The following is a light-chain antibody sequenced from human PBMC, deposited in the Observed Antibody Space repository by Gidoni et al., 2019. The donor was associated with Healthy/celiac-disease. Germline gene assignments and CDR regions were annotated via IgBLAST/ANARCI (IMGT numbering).Light chain of an antibody. Sequence: QSALTQPASVSGSPGQSITISCTGTSSDVGGYNYVSWYQQHTGKAPKLMIYDVSNRPSGVSNRFSCSKSGSTASLPISGLQAEDEADYYCSSDTSSAIIVFGTGTKVT. CDR2: DVS. CDR1: SSDVGGYNY. CDR3: SSDTSSAIIV. V-gene: IGLV2-14*03. J-gene: IGLJ1*01.